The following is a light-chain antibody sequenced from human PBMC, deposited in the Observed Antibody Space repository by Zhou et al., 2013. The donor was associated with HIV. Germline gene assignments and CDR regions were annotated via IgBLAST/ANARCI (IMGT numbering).Light chain of an antibody. CDR1: QSVSIRY. Sequence: EIVLTQSPGTLSLSPGERATLSCRASQSVSIRYLAWYQQKPGQAPRLLIYDASSRATGIPDRFSGSGSGTDFTLTISRLEPEDFAVYYCQQYGSSPCSFGQGPSWRSN. CDR2: DAS. J-gene: IGKJ2*04. V-gene: IGKV3-20*01. CDR3: QQYGSSPCS.